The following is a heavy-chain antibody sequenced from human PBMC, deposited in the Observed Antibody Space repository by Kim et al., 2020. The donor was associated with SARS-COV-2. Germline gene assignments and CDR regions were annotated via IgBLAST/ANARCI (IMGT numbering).Heavy chain of an antibody. J-gene: IGHJ3*01. CDR3: AQVAAAGP. CDR2: GGST. Sequence: GGSTYYADSVKGRFTISRDNSKNTLYLQMNSLRAEDTAVYYCAQVAAAGPWGQGTMVTVSS. D-gene: IGHD6-13*01. V-gene: IGHV3-23*01.